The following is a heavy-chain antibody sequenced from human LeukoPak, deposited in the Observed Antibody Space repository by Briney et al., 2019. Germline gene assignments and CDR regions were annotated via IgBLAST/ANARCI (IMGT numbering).Heavy chain of an antibody. CDR3: ARDLSQEVVAASGY. CDR1: GGTFSSYA. V-gene: IGHV1-69*01. D-gene: IGHD2-15*01. CDR2: IIPIFGTA. J-gene: IGHJ4*02. Sequence: GSSVKVSCKASGGTFSSYAINWVRQAPGQGLEWMGGIIPIFGTANYAQKFQGRVTITADESTSTAYMELSSLRSEDTAVYYCARDLSQEVVAASGYWGQGTLVTVSS.